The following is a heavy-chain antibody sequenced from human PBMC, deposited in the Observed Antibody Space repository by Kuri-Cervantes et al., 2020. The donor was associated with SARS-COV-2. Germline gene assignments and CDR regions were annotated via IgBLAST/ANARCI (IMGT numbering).Heavy chain of an antibody. Sequence: SCTVSGGSISSGDYCWSWIRQHPGKGLEWIGYIYYSGSTYYNPSLKSRVTISVDTSKNQFSLKLSSVTAADTAVYYCARAPSGSSGWYGGAFDIWGQGTMVTVSS. V-gene: IGHV4-31*02. J-gene: IGHJ3*02. CDR3: ARAPSGSSGWYGGAFDI. CDR1: GGSISSGDYC. CDR2: IYYSGST. D-gene: IGHD6-19*01.